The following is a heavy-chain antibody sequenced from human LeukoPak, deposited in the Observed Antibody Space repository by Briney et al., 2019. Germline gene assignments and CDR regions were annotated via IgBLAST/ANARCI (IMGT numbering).Heavy chain of an antibody. J-gene: IGHJ1*01. Sequence: PGGSLRLSCAASGFTLSDYSMNWVRQAPGKGLEWVSSISRRSRHVYYAGSVKGRFTISRDDARNSLYLQMNRLRAEDMAVYFCVRDLLGSGSTTAYLYHWGQGTLVTVSS. D-gene: IGHD3-10*01. CDR2: ISRRSRHV. CDR3: VRDLLGSGSTTAYLYH. V-gene: IGHV3-21*01. CDR1: GFTLSDYS.